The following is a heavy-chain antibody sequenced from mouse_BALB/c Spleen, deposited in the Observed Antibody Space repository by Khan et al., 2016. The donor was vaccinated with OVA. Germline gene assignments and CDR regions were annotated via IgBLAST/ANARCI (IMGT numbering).Heavy chain of an antibody. CDR1: GFSLSTYG. D-gene: IGHD2-12*01. J-gene: IGHJ3*01. V-gene: IGHV2-2*01. CDR3: VRNSYRYDFTD. CDR2: IWSDGRT. Sequence: QVQLQQPGPGLVQPSQSLSITCTVSGFSLSTYGIHWVRQSPGKGLEWLGLIWSDGRTDYNVPFISRLSITKDSSKSQVFFKMNSLQPDDTAIYYCVRNSYRYDFTDWGQGTLVTVSA.